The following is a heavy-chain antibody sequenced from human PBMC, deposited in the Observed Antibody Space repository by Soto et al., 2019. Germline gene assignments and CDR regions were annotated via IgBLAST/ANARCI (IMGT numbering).Heavy chain of an antibody. J-gene: IGHJ3*02. CDR2: ISAGGGGT. D-gene: IGHD2-8*02. Sequence: GGSLRLSCAASGFTFSTYAMSWVRQAPGKGLAWVSSISAGGGGTYYGDSVKGRFTISRDNSKNTLYLQMNTLSTEDTAVYYCAGGGTSANYAFDIWGQGTLVTVSS. CDR3: AGGGTSANYAFDI. CDR1: GFTFSTYA. V-gene: IGHV3-23*01.